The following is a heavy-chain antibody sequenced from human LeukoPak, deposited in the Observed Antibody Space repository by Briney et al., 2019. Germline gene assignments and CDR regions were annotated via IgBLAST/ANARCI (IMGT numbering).Heavy chain of an antibody. CDR3: ATFPSIKGAFDI. CDR1: GNSFAGYY. V-gene: IGHV1-2*02. J-gene: IGHJ3*02. Sequence: ASVKVSCKASGNSFAGYYVHWVRQAPGQGLEWMGWINPNSGGTRYPQKFQGRVTMTRDTAISTGYMELSGLRSEDTAVYYCATFPSIKGAFDIWGQGTMVTVSS. D-gene: IGHD2/OR15-2a*01. CDR2: INPNSGGT.